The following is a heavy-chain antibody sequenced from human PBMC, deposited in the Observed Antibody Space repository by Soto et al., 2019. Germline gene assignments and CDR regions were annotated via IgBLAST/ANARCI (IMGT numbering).Heavy chain of an antibody. CDR3: AAPPRY. D-gene: IGHD6-6*01. V-gene: IGHV4-59*01. CDR2: IYDSGST. Sequence: PSETLSLTCTVSGGSISRYYWSWIRQPPGKGLEWIGYIYDSGSTNYNPSLKSRVTISVDTSKNQFSLKLTSVTAADTAVYYCAAPPRYWGQGTLVTVPQ. CDR1: GGSISRYY. J-gene: IGHJ4*02.